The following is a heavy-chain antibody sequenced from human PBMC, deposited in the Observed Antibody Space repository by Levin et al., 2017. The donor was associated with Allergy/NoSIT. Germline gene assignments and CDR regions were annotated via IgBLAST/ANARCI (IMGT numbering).Heavy chain of an antibody. Sequence: GGSLRLSCDASGFTLTEYAMSWVRQAPGKGLEWVSVITGGGFNTYYGDSVKGRFTVSRDNSKNTLYLELNSLRAEDTAVYYCAKKQGATSGFSFDVWGQGTMVTVSS. V-gene: IGHV3-23*01. CDR3: AKKQGATSGFSFDV. D-gene: IGHD2/OR15-2a*01. CDR1: GFTLTEYA. CDR2: ITGGGFNT. J-gene: IGHJ3*01.